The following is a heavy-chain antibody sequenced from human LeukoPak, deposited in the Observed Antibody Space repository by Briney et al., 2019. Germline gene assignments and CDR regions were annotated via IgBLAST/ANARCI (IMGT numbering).Heavy chain of an antibody. CDR3: ARGGYYYGSGSYYIFDY. D-gene: IGHD3-10*01. J-gene: IGHJ4*02. Sequence: SETLSLTCTVSGGSISSYYWSWIRQPPGKGLEWIGEINHSGSTNYNPSLKSRVTISVDTSKNQFSLKLSSVTAADTAVYYCARGGYYYGSGSYYIFDYWGQGTLVAVSS. V-gene: IGHV4-34*01. CDR2: INHSGST. CDR1: GGSISSYY.